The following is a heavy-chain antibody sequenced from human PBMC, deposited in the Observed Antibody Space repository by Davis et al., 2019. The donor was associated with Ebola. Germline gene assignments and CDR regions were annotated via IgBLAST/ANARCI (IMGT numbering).Heavy chain of an antibody. CDR3: AREGVDSSSWYTYYYYGMDV. J-gene: IGHJ6*02. V-gene: IGHV1-2*04. D-gene: IGHD6-13*01. CDR1: GYTFTGYY. CDR2: INPNSGGT. Sequence: ASVKVSCKASGYTFTGYYMHWVRQAPGQGLEWMGWINPNSGGTNYAQKFQGWVTMTRDTSISTAYMELSRLRSDDTAVYYCAREGVDSSSWYTYYYYGMDVWGQGTTVTVSS.